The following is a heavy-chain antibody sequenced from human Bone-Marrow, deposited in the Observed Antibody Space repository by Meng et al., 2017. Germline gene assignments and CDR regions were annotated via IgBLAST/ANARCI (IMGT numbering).Heavy chain of an antibody. Sequence: GGPLRPSCTASGFTFGDYAMSWFGQVPGKGLEWVGFIRSKAYGGTTEYAASVKGRFTISRDDSKSIAYLQMNSLKTEDTAVYYCTRVEALDGTGGKGWGQGTLVTVSS. CDR3: TRVEALDGTGGKG. V-gene: IGHV3-49*03. J-gene: IGHJ4*02. CDR2: IRSKAYGGTT. CDR1: GFTFGDYA. D-gene: IGHD7-27*01.